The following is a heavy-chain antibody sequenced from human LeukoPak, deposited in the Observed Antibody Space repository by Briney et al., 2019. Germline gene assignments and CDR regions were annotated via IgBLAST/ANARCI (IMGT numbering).Heavy chain of an antibody. CDR1: GFTFSSYA. V-gene: IGHV3-30*04. Sequence: GSLRLSCAASGFTFSSYAMHWVRQAPGKGLEWVAVISYDGSNKYYADSVKGRFTISRDNSKNTLYLQMNSLRAEDTAVYYCARDAESRDGYTDAFDIWGQGTMVTVSS. CDR2: ISYDGSNK. J-gene: IGHJ3*02. CDR3: ARDAESRDGYTDAFDI. D-gene: IGHD5-24*01.